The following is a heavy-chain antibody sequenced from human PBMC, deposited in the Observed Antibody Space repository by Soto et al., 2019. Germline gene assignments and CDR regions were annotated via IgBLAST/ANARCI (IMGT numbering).Heavy chain of an antibody. D-gene: IGHD7-27*01. CDR3: ARANWYFDY. CDR2: IDYTGAT. CDR1: GGSINHHY. Sequence: SDTLSLTCAVSGGSINHHYWIWIRRPPGKGLEWIGYIDYTGATNYSPSLASRVTISVDTSKNQFSLKLTSLTAADTAIYYCARANWYFDYWGQGTLVTVSS. V-gene: IGHV4-59*11. J-gene: IGHJ4*02.